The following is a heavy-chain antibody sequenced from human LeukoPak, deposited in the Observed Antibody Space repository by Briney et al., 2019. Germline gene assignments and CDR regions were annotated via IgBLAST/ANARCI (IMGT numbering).Heavy chain of an antibody. Sequence: ASVKVSCKASGYTFTSYGISWVRQAPGQGLEWMGWISAYNGNTNYAQKLQGRVTMTTDTSTSKGYMELKSRISDYTAVYYCARDLGYGSADYWGQGTLVTVSS. J-gene: IGHJ4*02. V-gene: IGHV1-18*01. CDR1: GYTFTSYG. CDR3: ARDLGYGSADY. CDR2: ISAYNGNT. D-gene: IGHD3-10*01.